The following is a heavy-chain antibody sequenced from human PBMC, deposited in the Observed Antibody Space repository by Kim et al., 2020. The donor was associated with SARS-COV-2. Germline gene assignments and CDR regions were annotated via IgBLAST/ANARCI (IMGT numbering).Heavy chain of an antibody. D-gene: IGHD3-22*01. CDR1: GFTFSSYW. CDR2: INSDGSST. J-gene: IGHJ6*02. CDR3: ARDLSYDSSGYWQPSFYYYYGMDV. V-gene: IGHV3-74*01. Sequence: GGSLRLSCAASGFTFSSYWMHWVRQAPGKGLVWVSRINSDGSSTSYADSVKGRFTISRDNAKNTLYLQMNSLRAEDTAVYYCARDLSYDSSGYWQPSFYYYYGMDVWGQGTTVTVSS.